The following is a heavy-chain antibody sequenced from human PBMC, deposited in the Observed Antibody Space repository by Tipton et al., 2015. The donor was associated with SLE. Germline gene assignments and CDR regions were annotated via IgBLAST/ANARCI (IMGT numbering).Heavy chain of an antibody. CDR3: ARDRRLIAAPSFWWYFDL. J-gene: IGHJ2*01. D-gene: IGHD6-13*01. V-gene: IGHV4-4*08. Sequence: TLSLTCTVSDGSISSYYWSWIRQPPGKGLEWIGYIYTSGSTNYNPSLTSRVTISVDTSKNQFSLKLSSVTAADPAVYYCARDRRLIAAPSFWWYFDLWGRGTLVTVSS. CDR1: DGSISSYY. CDR2: IYTSGST.